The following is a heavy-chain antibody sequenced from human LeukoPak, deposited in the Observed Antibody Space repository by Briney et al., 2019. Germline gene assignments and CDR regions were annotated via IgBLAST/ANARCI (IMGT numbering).Heavy chain of an antibody. J-gene: IGHJ6*03. CDR2: IYYSGST. V-gene: IGHV4-59*01. D-gene: IGHD7-27*01. CDR1: GGSISSYY. CDR3: ARTGVPVGSYLYYYMDV. Sequence: SETLSLTCTVSGGSISSYYWSWIRQPPGKGLEWIGYIYYSGSTNFNPSLKSRVTISVDTSKNQFSLKLSSVTAADTAVYYCARTGVPVGSYLYYYMDVWGKGTTVTISS.